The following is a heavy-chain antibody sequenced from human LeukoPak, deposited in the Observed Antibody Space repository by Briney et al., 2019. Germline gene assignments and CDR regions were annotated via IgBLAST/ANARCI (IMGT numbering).Heavy chain of an antibody. V-gene: IGHV4-61*08. CDR2: IYYSGST. CDR3: ARWVSSSGWYSDY. CDR1: VGSVSSGGDY. D-gene: IGHD6-19*01. Sequence: SETLSLTCTVSVGSVSSGGDYWSWIRQPPGKGLEWSGYIYYSGSTNNNPSLTSRVTISVDTPKNQCSLKLSSVTAADTAVYYCARWVSSSGWYSDYWGQGTLVTVSS. J-gene: IGHJ4*02.